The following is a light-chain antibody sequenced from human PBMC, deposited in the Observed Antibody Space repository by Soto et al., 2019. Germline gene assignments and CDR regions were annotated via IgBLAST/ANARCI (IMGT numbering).Light chain of an antibody. V-gene: IGLV2-14*01. Sequence: SALTQPASVSGSPGQSITISCTGTSSDVGGYNYVSWYQQHPGKAPQLMIYDVSNRPSGVSNRFSGSKSGNTASLTISGLQAEDEADYYCSSYTSSSSGVFGGGTKLTVL. CDR1: SSDVGGYNY. J-gene: IGLJ3*02. CDR2: DVS. CDR3: SSYTSSSSGV.